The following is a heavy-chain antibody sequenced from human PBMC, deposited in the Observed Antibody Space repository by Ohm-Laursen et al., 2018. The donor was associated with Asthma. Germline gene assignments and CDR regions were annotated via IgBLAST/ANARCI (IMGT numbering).Heavy chain of an antibody. CDR2: VYYSGSS. CDR3: ARTVPGYCSGGICYSTSVNYYYGMDV. Sequence: SETLSLTCTVSGVSISSYYWSWIRQPPGKGLEWIGYVYYSGSSNYNPSLKSRVTISVDTSKKQFSLKLSSVTAADTAVYYCARTVPGYCSGGICYSTSVNYYYGMDVWGQGTTVTVSS. CDR1: GVSISSYY. J-gene: IGHJ6*02. V-gene: IGHV4-59*01. D-gene: IGHD2-15*01.